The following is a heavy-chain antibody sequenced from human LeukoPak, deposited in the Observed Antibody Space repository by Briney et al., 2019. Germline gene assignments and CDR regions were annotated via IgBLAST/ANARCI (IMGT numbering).Heavy chain of an antibody. D-gene: IGHD4-11*01. CDR2: IIPIFGTA. Sequence: ASVKVTCKASGGTFSSYAISWVRQAPGQGLEWMGGIIPIFGTANYAQKFQGRVTITTDESTSTAYMELSSLRSEDTAVYYCARSARPLYSKLDYYYYYYMDVWGKGTTVTVSS. J-gene: IGHJ6*03. CDR1: GGTFSSYA. V-gene: IGHV1-69*05. CDR3: ARSARPLYSKLDYYYYYYMDV.